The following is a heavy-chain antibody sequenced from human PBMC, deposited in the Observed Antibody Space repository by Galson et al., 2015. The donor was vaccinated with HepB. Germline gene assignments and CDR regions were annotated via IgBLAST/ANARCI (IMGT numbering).Heavy chain of an antibody. J-gene: IGHJ3*02. CDR1: GFSLSTSGVG. Sequence: PALVKPTQTLTLTCTFSGFSLSTSGVGVGWIRQPPGKALEWLALIYWDDDKRYSPSLKSRLTITKDTSKNQVVLTMTNMDPVDTATYYCAHKFAYPYYDFWSGYSPGGDAFDIWGQGTMVTVSS. D-gene: IGHD3-3*01. CDR2: IYWDDDK. CDR3: AHKFAYPYYDFWSGYSPGGDAFDI. V-gene: IGHV2-5*02.